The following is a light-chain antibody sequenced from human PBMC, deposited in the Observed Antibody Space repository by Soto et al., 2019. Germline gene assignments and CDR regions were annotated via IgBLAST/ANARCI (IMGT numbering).Light chain of an antibody. J-gene: IGLJ2*01. Sequence: QSALTQPRSVSGSPGQSVTISCTGTSSDVGGYNYVSWHQQHPGKAPKLMIYDVSKRPSGVPDRFSGSKSGNTASLTISGLQAEDEAVYYCCSYAGSYTGVFGGGTKLTVL. CDR2: DVS. CDR1: SSDVGGYNY. V-gene: IGLV2-11*01. CDR3: CSYAGSYTGV.